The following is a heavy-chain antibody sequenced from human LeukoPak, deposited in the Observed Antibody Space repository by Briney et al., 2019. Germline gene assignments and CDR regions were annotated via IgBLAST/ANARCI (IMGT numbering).Heavy chain of an antibody. CDR3: ARDRPLGVGEYGDAFDI. CDR2: IIPIFGTA. CDR1: GGTFSSYA. J-gene: IGHJ3*02. D-gene: IGHD2-8*02. Sequence: SVKVSCKASGGTFSSYAISWVRQAPRQGLEWMGGIIPIFGTANYAQKFQGRVTITADESTSTAYMELSSLRSEDTAVYYCARDRPLGVGEYGDAFDIWGQGTMVTVSS. V-gene: IGHV1-69*01.